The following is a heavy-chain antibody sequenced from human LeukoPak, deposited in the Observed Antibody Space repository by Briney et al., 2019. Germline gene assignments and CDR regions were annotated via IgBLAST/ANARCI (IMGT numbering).Heavy chain of an antibody. CDR3: AKNRGAGSHFYYHMNV. V-gene: IGHV3-30*18. D-gene: IGHD1-26*01. J-gene: IGHJ6*03. CDR2: ISYDGSNK. CDR1: GFTFSSYG. Sequence: GRSLRLSCAASGFTFSSYGMHWVRQAPGKGLEWVAVISYDGSNKYYADSVKGRFTISRDNSKNMVYLQVNSLRADDTAVYYCAKNRGAGSHFYYHMNVWGKGTTVTVSS.